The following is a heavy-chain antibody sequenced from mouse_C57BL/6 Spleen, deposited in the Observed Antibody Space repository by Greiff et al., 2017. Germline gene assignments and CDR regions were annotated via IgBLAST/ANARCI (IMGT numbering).Heavy chain of an antibody. J-gene: IGHJ3*01. D-gene: IGHD2-14*01. CDR3: ARGGTGPFAY. Sequence: VQLQQPGAELVRPGSSVKLSCKASGYTFTSYWMDWVKQRPGQGLEWIGNIYPSDSETHYNQKFKDKATLTVDKSSSTAYMQLSSLTSEDSAVYYCARGGTGPFAYWGQGTLVTVAA. CDR2: IYPSDSET. CDR1: GYTFTSYW. V-gene: IGHV1-61*01.